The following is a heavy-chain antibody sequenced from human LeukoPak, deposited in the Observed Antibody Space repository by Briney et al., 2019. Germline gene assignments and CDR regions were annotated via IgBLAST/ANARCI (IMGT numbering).Heavy chain of an antibody. CDR3: ARGLWFGP. V-gene: IGHV4-34*01. CDR1: GGPFSGDY. CDR2: INHSGST. J-gene: IGHJ5*02. Sequence: PSETLSLTCAVYGGPFSGDYWSWIRQPPGKGLEWIGEINHSGSTNYNPSLKSRVTISVDTSKNQFSLKLSSVTAADTAVYYCARGLWFGPWGQGTLVTVSS.